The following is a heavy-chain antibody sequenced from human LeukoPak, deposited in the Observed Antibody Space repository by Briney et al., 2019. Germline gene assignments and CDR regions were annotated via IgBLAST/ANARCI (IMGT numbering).Heavy chain of an antibody. J-gene: IGHJ5*02. CDR1: GFTFNDYY. CDR2: INIGGTNT. CDR3: ATDGAGFDT. V-gene: IGHV3-11*01. Sequence: GGSLRLSCAASGFTFNDYYMSWIRQAPGKGLEWLSYINIGGTNTHYADSVKGRFTISRDNAKKSLYLEMNNLRAEDTSVYYCATDGAGFDTWGQGVLVTVSS.